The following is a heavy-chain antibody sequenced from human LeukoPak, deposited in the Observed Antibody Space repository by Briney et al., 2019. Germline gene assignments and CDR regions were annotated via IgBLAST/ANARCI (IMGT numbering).Heavy chain of an antibody. D-gene: IGHD3-9*01. CDR1: GYPFTNYW. J-gene: IGHJ5*02. Sequence: GESLKISCKGSGYPFTNYWIGWVRQMPGKGVEWMGIILPGDSDTRYSPSFKGQVTMSVDKSNSTAYLQWSSLKASDTDMYYCARQYYETLTGPNWFDAWGQGTLVAVSS. CDR3: ARQYYETLTGPNWFDA. V-gene: IGHV5-51*01. CDR2: ILPGDSDT.